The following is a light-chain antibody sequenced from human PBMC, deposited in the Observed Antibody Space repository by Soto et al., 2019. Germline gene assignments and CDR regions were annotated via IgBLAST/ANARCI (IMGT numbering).Light chain of an antibody. Sequence: EIVMTQSPSTLSVSPGERATLSCRASQSVSSNFAWYQQKPGQAPRLLIAGASTRATGIQASFSGSGSGTEFTLTISSLQSEDFAVYYCQQYNYWPYTSGQGTKLEIK. V-gene: IGKV3-15*01. CDR1: QSVSSN. J-gene: IGKJ2*01. CDR2: GAS. CDR3: QQYNYWPYT.